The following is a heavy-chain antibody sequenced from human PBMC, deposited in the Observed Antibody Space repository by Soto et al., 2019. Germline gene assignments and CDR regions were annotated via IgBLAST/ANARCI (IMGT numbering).Heavy chain of an antibody. V-gene: IGHV3-23*01. CDR1: GFTFSSYA. Sequence: GGSLRLSCAASGFTFSSYAMSWVRQAPGKGLEWVSAISGSGGSTYYADSVKVRFTISRDNSKNTLYLQMNSLRAEDTAVYYCAKDMNIASHGYWGQGTLVTVSS. J-gene: IGHJ4*02. CDR3: AKDMNIASHGY. D-gene: IGHD3-3*02. CDR2: ISGSGGST.